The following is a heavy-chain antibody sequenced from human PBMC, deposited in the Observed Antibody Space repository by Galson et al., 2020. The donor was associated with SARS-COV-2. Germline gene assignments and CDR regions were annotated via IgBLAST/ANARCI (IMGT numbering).Heavy chain of an antibody. CDR3: ARRYVSGLSPYWYLDL. Sequence: SQTLSLTCSVSGGSITSGGYSWTWIRQSPGKGLEWIGYVYQSGATHYNPSLKSRLTISMDRSKNQLSLKLTSVTAADTAVYYCARRYVSGLSPYWYLDLWGRGSLVTVSA. J-gene: IGHJ2*01. CDR2: VYQSGAT. CDR1: GGSITSGGYS. V-gene: IGHV4-30-2*06. D-gene: IGHD3-16*01.